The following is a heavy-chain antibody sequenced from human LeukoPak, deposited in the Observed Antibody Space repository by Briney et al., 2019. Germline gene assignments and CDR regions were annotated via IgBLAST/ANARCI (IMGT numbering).Heavy chain of an antibody. Sequence: PSETLSLTCTVSGGSLSVGNYHWAWMRQPPGKGPEWIGSMFYSGRTYYNPSLKSRVTISADTSKNQFSLKVTSVTAADTAIYYCARHPTRRDVYDHLDYRGQGTLVTVSS. J-gene: IGHJ4*02. CDR3: ARHPTRRDVYDHLDY. CDR2: MFYSGRT. CDR1: GGSLSVGNYH. V-gene: IGHV4-39*01. D-gene: IGHD5/OR15-5a*01.